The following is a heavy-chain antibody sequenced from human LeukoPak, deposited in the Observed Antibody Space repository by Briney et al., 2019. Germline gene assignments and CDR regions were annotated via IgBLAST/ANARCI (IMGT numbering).Heavy chain of an antibody. CDR2: INHSGST. D-gene: IGHD5-18*01. J-gene: IGHJ4*02. V-gene: IGHV4-34*01. CDR3: ARLPKRGYSYGLIDS. Sequence: SETLSLTCAVYGGSFSGYYWSWIRQPPGKGLEWIGEINHSGSTNYNPSLKSRVTISVDTSKNQFSLKLSSVTAADTAVYYCARLPKRGYSYGLIDSWGQGTLVTVSS. CDR1: GGSFSGYY.